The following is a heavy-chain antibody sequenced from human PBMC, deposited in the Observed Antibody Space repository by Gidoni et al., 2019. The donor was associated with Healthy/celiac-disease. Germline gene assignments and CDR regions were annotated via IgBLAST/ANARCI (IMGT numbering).Heavy chain of an antibody. D-gene: IGHD1-26*01. CDR3: ARARNSGGYRFDY. J-gene: IGHJ4*02. CDR1: GFTFSSYS. CDR2: ISSSSSYI. Sequence: EVQLVESGGGLVKPGGSLRLSCAASGFTFSSYSMNWVRQAPGKGLEWVSSISSSSSYIYYADSVKGRFTIFRDNAKNSLYLQMNSLRAEDTAVYYCARARNSGGYRFDYWGQGTLVTVSS. V-gene: IGHV3-21*01.